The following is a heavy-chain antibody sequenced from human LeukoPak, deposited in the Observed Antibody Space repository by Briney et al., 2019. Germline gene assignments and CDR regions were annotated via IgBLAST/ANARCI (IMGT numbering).Heavy chain of an antibody. CDR1: GYTFTGYY. CDR3: ARVGAYGDYRTYYYGMDV. D-gene: IGHD4-17*01. Sequence: ASVKVSCKASGYTFTGYYMHWVRQAPGQGLEWMGWINAYNGNTNYAQKLQGRVTMTTDTSTSTAYMELRSLRSDDTAVYYCARVGAYGDYRTYYYGMDVWGQGTTVTVSS. CDR2: INAYNGNT. V-gene: IGHV1-18*04. J-gene: IGHJ6*02.